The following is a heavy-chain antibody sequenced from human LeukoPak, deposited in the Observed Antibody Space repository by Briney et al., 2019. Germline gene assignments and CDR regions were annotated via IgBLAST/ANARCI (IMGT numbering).Heavy chain of an antibody. CDR1: GFTFSRNG. CDR3: AKPQTATGPPVYFDN. V-gene: IGHV3-23*01. Sequence: GGSLRLSCAASGFTFSRNGMTWVRQAPGEGLEWVSAISGSGGNTYYADSVKGRFTISRDNSKNTLYLQMNSLGAEDTAVYYCAKPQTATGPPVYFDNWGQGTLVTVSS. D-gene: IGHD5-18*01. J-gene: IGHJ4*01. CDR2: ISGSGGNT.